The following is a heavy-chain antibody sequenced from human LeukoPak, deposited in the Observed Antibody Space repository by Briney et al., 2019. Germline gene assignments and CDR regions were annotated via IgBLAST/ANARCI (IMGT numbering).Heavy chain of an antibody. CDR3: ATGERLVLAAMWFDY. J-gene: IGHJ4*02. CDR1: GYTFTDYY. CDR2: INPKSGGR. V-gene: IGHV1-2*02. D-gene: IGHD2-2*01. Sequence: ASVKVSCKASGYTFTDYYMHWVRQAPGQGLEWMGWINPKSGGRSYAQRFQGRVTMTRDTSISTAYMELSRLRSDDTAVYYCATGERLVLAAMWFDYWGQGTLVTVSS.